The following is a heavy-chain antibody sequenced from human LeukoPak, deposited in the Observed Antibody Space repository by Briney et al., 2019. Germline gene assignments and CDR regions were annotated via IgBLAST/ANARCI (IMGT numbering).Heavy chain of an antibody. Sequence: ASVKVSCKASGYTFTSYGISWVRQAPGQGLEWMGWISAYNGNTNYAQKLQGRVTMTTDTSTSTAYMELRSLRSDDTAVYYCAREVVVVPAARGSYYYYYMDVWGKGTTVTVSS. CDR1: GYTFTSYG. CDR2: ISAYNGNT. D-gene: IGHD2-2*01. V-gene: IGHV1-18*01. J-gene: IGHJ6*03. CDR3: AREVVVVPAARGSYYYYYMDV.